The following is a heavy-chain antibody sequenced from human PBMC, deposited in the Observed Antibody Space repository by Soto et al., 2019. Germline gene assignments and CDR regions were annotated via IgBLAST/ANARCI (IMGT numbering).Heavy chain of an antibody. CDR1: GFTFSSYG. V-gene: IGHV3-33*01. D-gene: IGHD3-16*02. Sequence: QVQLVESGGGVVPPGRSLRLSCAASGFTFSSYGMHWVRQAPGKGLEWVAVIWYDGSNKYYADSVKGRFTISRDNSKNTLYLQMNSLRAEDTAVYYCARVHEGGRLGELSFSFDYWGQGTLVTVSS. J-gene: IGHJ4*02. CDR2: IWYDGSNK. CDR3: ARVHEGGRLGELSFSFDY.